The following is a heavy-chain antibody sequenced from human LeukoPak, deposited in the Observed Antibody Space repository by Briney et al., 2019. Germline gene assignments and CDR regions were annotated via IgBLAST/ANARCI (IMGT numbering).Heavy chain of an antibody. V-gene: IGHV3-21*01. CDR3: ARDPGSGSYTYYFDY. J-gene: IGHJ4*02. Sequence: GGSLRLSCAASGFTFSSYSKNWVRQAPGKGLEWVSSISSSSSYIYYADSVKGRFTISRDNAKNSLYLQMNSLRAEDTAVYYCARDPGSGSYTYYFDYWGQGTLVTVSS. CDR2: ISSSSSYI. CDR1: GFTFSSYS. D-gene: IGHD1-26*01.